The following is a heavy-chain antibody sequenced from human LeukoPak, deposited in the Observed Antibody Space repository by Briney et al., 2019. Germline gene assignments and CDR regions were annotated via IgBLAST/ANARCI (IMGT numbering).Heavy chain of an antibody. CDR2: IYYSGST. V-gene: IGHV4-59*01. Sequence: KPSETLSLTCTVSGGSISSYYWSWIRQPPGKGLEWIGYIYYSGSTNYNPSLKSRVTISVDTSKNQFSLKLSSVTAADTAVYYCARSGLDYDFWSGYPRWFDPWGQGTLVTVSS. D-gene: IGHD3-3*01. CDR3: ARSGLDYDFWSGYPRWFDP. CDR1: GGSISSYY. J-gene: IGHJ5*02.